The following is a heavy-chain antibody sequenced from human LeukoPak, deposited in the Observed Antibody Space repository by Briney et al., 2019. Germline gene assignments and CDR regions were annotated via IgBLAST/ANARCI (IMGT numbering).Heavy chain of an antibody. J-gene: IGHJ3*02. V-gene: IGHV3-48*01. CDR2: ISSSSSTI. Sequence: PGGSLRLSCAASGFTFSSYSMNWVRQAPGKGLEWVSYISSSSSTIYYADSVKGRFTISRDNAKNSLYLQMNSLRAEDTAVYYCASSGFRAFDIWGQGTMVTVSS. CDR3: ASSGFRAFDI. CDR1: GFTFSSYS.